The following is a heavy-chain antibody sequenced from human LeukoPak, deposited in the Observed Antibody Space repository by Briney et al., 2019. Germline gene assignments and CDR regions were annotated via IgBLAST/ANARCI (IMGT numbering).Heavy chain of an antibody. CDR1: GFTFSSYA. D-gene: IGHD1-26*01. J-gene: IGHJ4*02. CDR2: ISSNGGST. V-gene: IGHV3-64*01. CDR3: ASSSGSYLSNDY. Sequence: GGSLRLSCAASGFTFSSYAMHWVRQAPGKGLEYVSAISSNGGSTYYANSVKGRFTISRDNSKNTLYLQMGSLRAEDMAVYYCASSSGSYLSNDYWGRGILVTVSS.